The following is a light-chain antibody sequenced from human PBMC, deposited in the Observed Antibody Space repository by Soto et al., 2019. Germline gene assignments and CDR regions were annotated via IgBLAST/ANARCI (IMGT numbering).Light chain of an antibody. V-gene: IGKV3-15*01. J-gene: IGKJ4*01. CDR3: QQYNNWPLT. Sequence: EIVMTQSPATLSVSPGERATLSCRASQSVSSNLAWYQQKPGQAPRLLIYGASTRATGTPARFSGSGSGTEFTLTISSLQSEDFAVYYCQQYNNWPLTVGGGTNVDTK. CDR2: GAS. CDR1: QSVSSN.